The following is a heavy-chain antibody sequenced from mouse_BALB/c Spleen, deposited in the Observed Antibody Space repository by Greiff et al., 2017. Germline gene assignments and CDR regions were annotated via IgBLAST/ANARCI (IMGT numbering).Heavy chain of an antibody. V-gene: IGHV5-6-5*01. CDR3: AREDYYGSESDYAMDY. CDR2: ISSGGST. CDR1: GFTFSSYA. J-gene: IGHJ4*01. Sequence: EVHLVESGGGLVKPGGSLKLSCAASGFTFSSYAMSWVRQTPEKRLEWVASISSGGSTYNPDSVKGRFTISRDNARNILYLQMSSLRSEDTAMYYCAREDYYGSESDYAMDYWGQGTSVTVSS. D-gene: IGHD1-1*01.